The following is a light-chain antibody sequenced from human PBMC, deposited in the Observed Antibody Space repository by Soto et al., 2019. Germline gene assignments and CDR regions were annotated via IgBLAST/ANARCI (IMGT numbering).Light chain of an antibody. CDR2: DTS. V-gene: IGKV3-11*01. CDR3: QQRSNWPT. J-gene: IGKJ4*01. CDR1: QSVSSY. Sequence: EIVLTQSPATLSLSPGERATLSCRASQSVSSYLAWYQQKPGQAPRPLIYDTSNRATGIPARFSGSGSGTDFTRTISSLEPEDFAVYYCQQRSNWPTFGGGTKVEIK.